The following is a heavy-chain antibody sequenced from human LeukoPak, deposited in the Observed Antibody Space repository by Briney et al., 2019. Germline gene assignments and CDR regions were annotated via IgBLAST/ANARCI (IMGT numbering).Heavy chain of an antibody. CDR1: GYTVTDYG. CDR2: INTNTGNP. J-gene: IGHJ4*02. Sequence: ASVKVSCKASGYTVTDYGMSWMRQAPGQGLEWMGWINTNTGNPTYAQGFTGRFVFSLDTSVSTAYLQITSLKAEDTAVYYCARVYRSSWYPMDYWGQGTLVTVSS. CDR3: ARVYRSSWYPMDY. V-gene: IGHV7-4-1*02. D-gene: IGHD6-13*01.